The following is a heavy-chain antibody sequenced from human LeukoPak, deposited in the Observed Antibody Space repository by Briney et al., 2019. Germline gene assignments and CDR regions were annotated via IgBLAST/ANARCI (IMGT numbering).Heavy chain of an antibody. CDR3: ARPYYYDSRIDP. V-gene: IGHV4-30-4*01. J-gene: IGHJ5*02. CDR1: GGSISSGDYY. D-gene: IGHD3-22*01. Sequence: PSETLPLTCTVSGGSISSGDYYWSWIRQPPGKGLEWIAYMYYSGSTYYNPSLKSRVTMSADTSKNQLSLKLSSVTAADTAVHYCARPYYYDSRIDPWGQGTLVTVSS. CDR2: MYYSGST.